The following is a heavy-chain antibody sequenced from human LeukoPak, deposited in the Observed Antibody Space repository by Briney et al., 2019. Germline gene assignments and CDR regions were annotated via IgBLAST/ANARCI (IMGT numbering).Heavy chain of an antibody. CDR1: GGSFSGYY. V-gene: IGHV4-34*01. Sequence: PSETLSLTCAVYGGSFSGYYWSWIRQPPGKGLEWIGEINHSGSTNYNPSLKSRVTISVDTSKNQFSLKLSSVTAADTAVYYCAKDPGGSYYSRWFDPWGQGTLVTVSS. D-gene: IGHD1-26*01. CDR2: INHSGST. CDR3: AKDPGGSYYSRWFDP. J-gene: IGHJ5*02.